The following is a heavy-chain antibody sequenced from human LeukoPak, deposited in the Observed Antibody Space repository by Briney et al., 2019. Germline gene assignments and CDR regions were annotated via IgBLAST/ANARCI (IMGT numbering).Heavy chain of an antibody. D-gene: IGHD6-19*01. J-gene: IGHJ4*02. CDR2: IKQDGSHK. CDR1: GFTLRSNW. V-gene: IGHV3-7*01. Sequence: GGSLRLSCAASGFTLRSNWMSWVRQAPGKGLEWVANIKQDGSHKNYADSVKGRFTISRDNAKNSLYLQMSSLRAEDTAVYYCARETPDSSGWDWGQGTLVTVSS. CDR3: ARETPDSSGWD.